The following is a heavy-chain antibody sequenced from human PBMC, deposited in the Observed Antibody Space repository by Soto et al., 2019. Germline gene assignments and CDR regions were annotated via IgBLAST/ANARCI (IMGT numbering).Heavy chain of an antibody. Sequence: PGGSLRLSCAASGFTFSDYYMSWIRQAPGKGLEWVSYISNSGSTIYYADSVKGRFTISRDNAKNSLYLQMNSLRAEDTAVYHCARDHCSGDNCYYYYMDVWGKGTTVTVSS. V-gene: IGHV3-11*01. CDR3: ARDHCSGDNCYYYYMDV. CDR2: ISNSGSTI. J-gene: IGHJ6*03. CDR1: GFTFSDYY. D-gene: IGHD2-15*01.